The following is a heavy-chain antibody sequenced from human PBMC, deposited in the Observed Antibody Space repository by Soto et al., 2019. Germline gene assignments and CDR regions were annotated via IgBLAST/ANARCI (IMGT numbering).Heavy chain of an antibody. V-gene: IGHV3-48*03. CDR3: ARSRNDGFDY. CDR2: ISSSGSTI. J-gene: IGHJ4*02. D-gene: IGHD1-1*01. Sequence: PGGSLRLSCAASGFTFSSYEMNWVRQAPGKGLEWVSYISSSGSTIYYADSVKGRFIISRDNAKNSLYLQMNSLRAEDTAVYYCARSRNDGFDYWGQGTLVTVSS. CDR1: GFTFSSYE.